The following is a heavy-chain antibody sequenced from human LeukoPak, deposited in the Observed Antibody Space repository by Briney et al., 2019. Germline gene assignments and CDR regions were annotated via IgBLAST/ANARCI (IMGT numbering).Heavy chain of an antibody. Sequence: ASVKVSCKASGYTFTSYDINWVRQATGQGLEWMGWMNPNSGNTGYAQKFQGRVTMTRNTSISTAYMELSSLRSEDTAVYYCATTLGSGYSSRGAFDIWGQGTMVTVSS. D-gene: IGHD3-3*01. CDR1: GYTFTSYD. CDR2: MNPNSGNT. CDR3: ATTLGSGYSSRGAFDI. V-gene: IGHV1-8*01. J-gene: IGHJ3*02.